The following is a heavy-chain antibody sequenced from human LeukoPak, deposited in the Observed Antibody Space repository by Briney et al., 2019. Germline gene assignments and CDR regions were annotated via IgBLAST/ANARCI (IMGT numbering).Heavy chain of an antibody. CDR2: IKQDGSEK. J-gene: IGHJ6*02. V-gene: IGHV3-7*03. CDR1: GFTLSSYW. CDR3: ARGLRYSNYYYYYGMDV. Sequence: SGGSLRLSCAASGFTLSSYWMRCVRQAPGKGLECVANIKQDGSEKYYVGSVKGRFTISRDNAKNSLYLQMNSLRAEDTAVYYCARGLRYSNYYYYYGMDVWGQGTTVTVSS. D-gene: IGHD4-11*01.